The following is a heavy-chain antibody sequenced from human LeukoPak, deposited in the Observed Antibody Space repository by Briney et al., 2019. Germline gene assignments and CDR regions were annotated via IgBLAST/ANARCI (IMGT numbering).Heavy chain of an antibody. Sequence: SETLSLTRAVYGGSFNDYYWHWIRQPPGKGLEWIGEINHSGSTNYNPSLKSRVTISADTSKNQFSLKLSSATAADTAVYYCASWVTALRRDYWGQGTLVTVSS. J-gene: IGHJ4*02. V-gene: IGHV4-34*01. D-gene: IGHD2-21*02. CDR1: GGSFNDYY. CDR3: ASWVTALRRDY. CDR2: INHSGST.